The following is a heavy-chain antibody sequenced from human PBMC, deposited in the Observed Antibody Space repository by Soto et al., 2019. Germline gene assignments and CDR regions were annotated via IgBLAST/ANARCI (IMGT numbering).Heavy chain of an antibody. D-gene: IGHD1-20*01. CDR2: ISGSGDTT. J-gene: IGHJ4*02. CDR3: AKDTLTGTSSY. Sequence: VKLLESGGGLVQPGGSLRLSCAASGFTFGSYAMSWVRQAPGKGLEWVSAISGSGDTTYYADSVKGRFTISRDNSKNTLYLQMNSLRAEDTAIYYCAKDTLTGTSSYWGQGTLVTVSS. V-gene: IGHV3-23*01. CDR1: GFTFGSYA.